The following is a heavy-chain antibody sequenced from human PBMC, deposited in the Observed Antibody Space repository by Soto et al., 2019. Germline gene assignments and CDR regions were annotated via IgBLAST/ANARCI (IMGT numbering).Heavy chain of an antibody. Sequence: AGGSLRLSCSASGFTFSNSAMHWVRQAPGKGLEYVSVISSNGGSTYCADSVKGRFTISRDNSKNTLYLQMSSLRAEDTAVYYCVKNGFCSNTNCHGAFLIWGQGTMIT. J-gene: IGHJ3*02. CDR2: ISSNGGST. V-gene: IGHV3-64D*08. CDR3: VKNGFCSNTNCHGAFLI. D-gene: IGHD2-2*03. CDR1: GFTFSNSA.